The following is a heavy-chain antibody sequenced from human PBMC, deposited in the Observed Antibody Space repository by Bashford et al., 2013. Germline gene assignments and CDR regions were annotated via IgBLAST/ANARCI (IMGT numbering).Heavy chain of an antibody. V-gene: IGHV1-46*03. CDR2: IIPSGGST. Sequence: ASVKVSCKASGGTFTSYYMQWVRQAPGQGLEWMGLIIPSGGSTTYAQKFQGRVTMTRDMSTSTVYMELSSLRPEDTAVYYCARPHSEFGQRLVGAFDIWGQGTMVTVSS. J-gene: IGHJ3*02. D-gene: IGHD6-13*01. CDR1: GGTFTSYY. CDR3: ARPHSEFGQRLVGAFDI.